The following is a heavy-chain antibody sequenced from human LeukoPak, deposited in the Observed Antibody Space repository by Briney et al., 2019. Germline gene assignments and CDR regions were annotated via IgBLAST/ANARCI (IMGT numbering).Heavy chain of an antibody. Sequence: ASVKVSCKASVYAFTDYYVHWVRQAPGQGLEWMGWFNPDNGGTKSVQKFQGRVTMTGDTSMRTVYMELTKLSSDAADVAYCARDNMGIEWFGEGWFDPWGQGTLVTVSS. V-gene: IGHV1-2*02. CDR1: VYAFTDYY. CDR2: FNPDNGGT. J-gene: IGHJ5*02. D-gene: IGHD3-10*01. CDR3: ARDNMGIEWFGEGWFDP.